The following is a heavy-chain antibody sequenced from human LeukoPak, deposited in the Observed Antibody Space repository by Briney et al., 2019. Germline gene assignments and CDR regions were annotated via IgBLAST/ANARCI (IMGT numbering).Heavy chain of an antibody. V-gene: IGHV5-51*01. D-gene: IGHD3-3*01. CDR1: GYRFTSYW. Sequence: HGESLQISCKGSGYRFTSYWIGWVRRMPGKGLEWMGIIYPGDSDTRYSPSFQGQVTISADKSISTAYLQWSSLKASDTAMYYCARQGEWLRAFDIWGQGTMVTVSS. CDR2: IYPGDSDT. J-gene: IGHJ3*02. CDR3: ARQGEWLRAFDI.